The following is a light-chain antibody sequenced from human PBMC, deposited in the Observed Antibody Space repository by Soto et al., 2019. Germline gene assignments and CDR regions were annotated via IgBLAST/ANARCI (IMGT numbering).Light chain of an antibody. J-gene: IGKJ4*01. Sequence: EIVLTHSPATLSLSPGERATLSCRASQSVRNDLVWYHQKPGQAPRVLIYSASNRATGIPARFSGSGSGTDLTLTISSLEPEDFAVYYCQQRTNWPPTFGGGTKVEMK. CDR2: SAS. CDR3: QQRTNWPPT. V-gene: IGKV3-11*01. CDR1: QSVRND.